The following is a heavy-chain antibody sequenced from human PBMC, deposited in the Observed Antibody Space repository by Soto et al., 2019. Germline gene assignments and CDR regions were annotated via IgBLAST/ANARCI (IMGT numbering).Heavy chain of an antibody. Sequence: QVQLQESGPGLVKPSQTLSLTCTVSGGSISSGGYYWSWIRQRPGKGLEWIGYIYYSGSTYYNPSLKSRVTISIDTSKNQCSLNLNSLTAADTDVYYCARITAFFYYFYFWGQGTLVTVSS. V-gene: IGHV4-31*03. J-gene: IGHJ4*02. CDR1: GGSISSGGYY. CDR2: IYYSGST. CDR3: ARITAFFYYFYF.